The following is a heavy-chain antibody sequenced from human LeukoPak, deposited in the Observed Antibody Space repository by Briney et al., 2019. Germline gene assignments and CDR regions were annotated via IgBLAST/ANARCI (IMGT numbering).Heavy chain of an antibody. Sequence: GESLKISCAASGFTFDDYGMSWVRQAPGKGLEWVSGINWNGGSTGYADSVKGRFTISRDNAKNSLYLQMNSLRAEDTALYYCARVSTIFGVSGGFDYWGQGTLVTVSS. CDR3: ARVSTIFGVSGGFDY. V-gene: IGHV3-20*04. CDR2: INWNGGST. J-gene: IGHJ4*02. CDR1: GFTFDDYG. D-gene: IGHD3-3*01.